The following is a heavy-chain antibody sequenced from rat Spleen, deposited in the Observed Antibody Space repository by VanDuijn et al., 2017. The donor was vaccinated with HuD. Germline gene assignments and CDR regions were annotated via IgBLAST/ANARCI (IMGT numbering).Heavy chain of an antibody. CDR2: ISTGGGNT. J-gene: IGHJ3*01. D-gene: IGHD1-11*01. V-gene: IGHV5-25*01. Sequence: EVQLVESGGGLVQPGRSMKLSCAASGFTFSHYYMAWVRQAPTRGLGWVASISTGGGNTYYRDSVKGRFTISRDNSKRTLYLQMDSLRSEDTATYYCARHGVNYGAYNWFAYWGQGTLVTVSS. CDR1: GFTFSHYY. CDR3: ARHGVNYGAYNWFAY.